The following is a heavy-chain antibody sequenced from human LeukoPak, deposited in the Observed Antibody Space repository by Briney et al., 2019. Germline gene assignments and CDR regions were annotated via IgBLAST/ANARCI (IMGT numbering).Heavy chain of an antibody. CDR3: ARDGVQQLVHGHYYYYYGMDV. CDR1: GFTFSNYV. D-gene: IGHD6-13*01. CDR2: VSNSGASA. V-gene: IGHV3-23*01. J-gene: IGHJ6*02. Sequence: GGSLRLSCAASGFTFSNYVMTWVRQAPGKGLEWVSTVSNSGASAYYADSVKGRFTISRDNSKNTLYLQMNSLRAEDTAVYYCARDGVQQLVHGHYYYYYGMDVWGQGTTVTVSS.